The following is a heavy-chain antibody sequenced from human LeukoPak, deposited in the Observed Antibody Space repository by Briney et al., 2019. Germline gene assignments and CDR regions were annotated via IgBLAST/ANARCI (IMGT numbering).Heavy chain of an antibody. D-gene: IGHD3-9*01. Sequence: GGSLRLSCAASGFTFSSYSMNWARQAPGKGLEWVSSISSSSSSYIYYADSVKGRFTISRDNAKNSLYLQMNSLRAEDTAVYYCARPSDISGIDYWGQGTLVTVSS. CDR3: ARPSDISGIDY. CDR1: GFTFSSYS. J-gene: IGHJ4*02. CDR2: ISSSSSSYI. V-gene: IGHV3-21*01.